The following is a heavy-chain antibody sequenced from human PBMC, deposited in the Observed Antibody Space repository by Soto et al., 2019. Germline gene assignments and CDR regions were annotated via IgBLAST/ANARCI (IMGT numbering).Heavy chain of an antibody. Sequence: SETLSLTCTVSGGSISSYYWSWIRQPPGKGLEWIGYIYYSGSTNYNPFLKSRVTISVDTSKNQFSLKLSSVTAADTAVYSCARASGSGQLDYYYYYMDVWGKGTTVTVSS. V-gene: IGHV4-59*01. CDR2: IYYSGST. CDR3: ARASGSGQLDYYYYYMDV. CDR1: GGSISSYY. D-gene: IGHD6-6*01. J-gene: IGHJ6*03.